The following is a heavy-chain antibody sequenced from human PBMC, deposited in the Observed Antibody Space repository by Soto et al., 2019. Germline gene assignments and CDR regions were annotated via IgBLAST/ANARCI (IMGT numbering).Heavy chain of an antibody. CDR2: ISGSSTHT. Sequence: PGGSLRLSCAASGFTFNSYIMNWVRQAPGKGLECVSSISGSSTHTYYTDSVKGRFTISRDNAKNSLYLQMNSLRAEDTAVYYCAVGAPVVGWGQGALVTVSS. V-gene: IGHV3-21*01. J-gene: IGHJ4*02. CDR1: GFTFNSYI. D-gene: IGHD3-16*01. CDR3: AVGAPVVG.